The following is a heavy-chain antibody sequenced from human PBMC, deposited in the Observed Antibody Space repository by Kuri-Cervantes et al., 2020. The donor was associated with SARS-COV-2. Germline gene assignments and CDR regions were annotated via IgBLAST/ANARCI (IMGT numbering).Heavy chain of an antibody. CDR3: TTTEGHYDFWSGPPSWYFDY. J-gene: IGHJ4*02. Sequence: LSLTCVGSGFTFSDAWMSWVRQTPGKGLEWIGRFKSKTAGGTTVYAAPVQGRFTISRDDSRNTLYLQMNSLKTEDTAVYYCTTTEGHYDFWSGPPSWYFDYWGQGTLVTVSS. CDR2: FKSKTAGGTT. CDR1: GFTFSDAW. D-gene: IGHD3-3*01. V-gene: IGHV3-15*01.